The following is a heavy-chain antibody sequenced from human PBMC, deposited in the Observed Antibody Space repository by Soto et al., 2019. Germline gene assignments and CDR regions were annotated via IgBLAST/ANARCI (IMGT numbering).Heavy chain of an antibody. Sequence: QVQLQESGPGLVKPSQTLSLTCTVSGGSISSGGYYWSWIRQHPGKGLEWSGYIYYSGSTYYNPSLKSRVTISVETSKNQFSLKLSSVTAADTAVYYCARHNYDSSGTAVDVWGQVTTVTVSS. CDR3: ARHNYDSSGTAVDV. D-gene: IGHD3-22*01. V-gene: IGHV4-31*03. CDR2: IYYSGST. CDR1: GGSISSGGYY. J-gene: IGHJ6*02.